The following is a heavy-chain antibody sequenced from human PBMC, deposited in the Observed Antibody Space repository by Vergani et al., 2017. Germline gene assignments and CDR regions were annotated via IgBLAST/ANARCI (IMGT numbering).Heavy chain of an antibody. V-gene: IGHV4-39*01. Sequence: QLQLQESGPRLVKPSETLSLTCSLSGMSISNNNYYWGWIRQPPGKGVEWIGSICDSRNNNYSPSLKSRVSISVDTSKNQFSLNLTSVTAADTAVYYCARHLRQLARNDVFDIWGHGTLVTVSS. CDR3: ARHLRQLARNDVFDI. CDR2: ICDSRNN. J-gene: IGHJ3*02. D-gene: IGHD6-6*01. CDR1: GMSISNNNYY.